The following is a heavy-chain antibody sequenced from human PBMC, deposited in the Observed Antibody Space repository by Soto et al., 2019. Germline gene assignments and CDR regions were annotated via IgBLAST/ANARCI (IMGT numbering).Heavy chain of an antibody. CDR3: ASHSYGDRGFDP. CDR1: DH. CDR2: IYYSGST. Sequence: DHRSINHQPPGKGLERIGSIYYSGSTYYNPSLKSRFTISRDNAKNSLYLQMNSLRAEDTAVYYCASHSYGDRGFDPWGQATLV. J-gene: IGHJ5*02. V-gene: IGHV4-39*01. D-gene: IGHD4-17*01.